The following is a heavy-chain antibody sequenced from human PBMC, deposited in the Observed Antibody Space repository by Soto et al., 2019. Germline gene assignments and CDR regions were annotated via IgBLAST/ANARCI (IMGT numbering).Heavy chain of an antibody. CDR1: GGSISSSSYY. Sequence: SETLSLTGTVSGGSISSSSYYWGWIRQPPGKGLEWIGSIYYSGSTYYNPSLKSRVTISVDTSKNQFSLKLSSVTAADTAVYYCARRGYYGSGSYRLGSYYYYGMDVWGQGTTVTVSS. D-gene: IGHD3-10*01. V-gene: IGHV4-39*01. CDR2: IYYSGST. J-gene: IGHJ6*02. CDR3: ARRGYYGSGSYRLGSYYYYGMDV.